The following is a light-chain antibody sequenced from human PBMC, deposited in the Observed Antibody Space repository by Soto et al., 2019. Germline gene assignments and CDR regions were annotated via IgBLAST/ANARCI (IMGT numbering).Light chain of an antibody. CDR2: AAS. CDR3: QQSYSTPPWT. V-gene: IGKV1-39*01. J-gene: IGKJ1*01. CDR1: QSISSY. Sequence: DIQMTQSPSSLSASVGDRVTITCRASQSISSYLNWYQQKPGKAPKLLIYAASSLQSGVPSRFSGSGSGTDFTLTISSLQHEDFATYYFQQSYSTPPWTFGQGTKVEIK.